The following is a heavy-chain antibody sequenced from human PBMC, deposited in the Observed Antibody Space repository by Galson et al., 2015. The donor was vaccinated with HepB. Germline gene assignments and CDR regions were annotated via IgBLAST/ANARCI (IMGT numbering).Heavy chain of an antibody. J-gene: IGHJ3*01. V-gene: IGHV2-5*02. CDR3: AHRACSTTSRYYAFYN. D-gene: IGHD2-2*01. CDR2: IYWDDDK. Sequence: PALVKPTQTLTLTCTFSGFSLSTSGVGVAWIRQPPGKALEWLALIYWDDDKRYSPSLKTRLTITKDTSENQVVLTMTNMDPVDTATYYCAHRACSTTSRYYAFYNRGQGTMVTVSS. CDR1: GFSLSTSGVG.